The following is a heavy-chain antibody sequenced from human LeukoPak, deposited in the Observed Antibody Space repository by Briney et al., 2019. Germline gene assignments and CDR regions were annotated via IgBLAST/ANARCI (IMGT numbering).Heavy chain of an antibody. CDR1: GYTFTGYY. V-gene: IGHV1-2*02. CDR3: ARSPLGYQLLSPHYYYYYGMDV. D-gene: IGHD2-2*01. CDR2: INPNSGGT. Sequence: ASVKVSCKASGYTFTGYYMHWVRQAPGQGLEWMGWINPNSGGTNYAQKFQGRVTITADESTSTAYMELSSLRSEDTAVYYCARSPLGYQLLSPHYYYYYGMDVWGQGTTVTVSS. J-gene: IGHJ6*02.